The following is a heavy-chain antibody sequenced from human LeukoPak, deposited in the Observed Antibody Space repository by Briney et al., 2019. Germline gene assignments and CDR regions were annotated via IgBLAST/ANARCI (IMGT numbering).Heavy chain of an antibody. Sequence: GGSLRLSCAASGFTFSSYAMSWVRQAPGKGLEWVSAISGSGGSTYYADSVKGRFTISRDNSKNTLYLQMNSLGAGDTAVYYCAKLCSDWYGAFDIWGQGTMVTVSS. V-gene: IGHV3-23*01. CDR2: ISGSGGST. J-gene: IGHJ3*02. D-gene: IGHD3-9*01. CDR3: AKLCSDWYGAFDI. CDR1: GFTFSSYA.